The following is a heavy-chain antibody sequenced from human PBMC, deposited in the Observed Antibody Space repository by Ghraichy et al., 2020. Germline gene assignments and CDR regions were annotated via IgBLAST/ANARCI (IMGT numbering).Heavy chain of an antibody. J-gene: IGHJ4*02. CDR3: ARIYGHFDY. Sequence: SETLSLTCSVSGGSVSSGAHYWSCIRQPPGKGLEWIAFIYYKGNTNYNPALKSRVTISLDTSKNQFSLNLRSVTAADTAVYYCARIYGHFDYWGQGTLVTASS. V-gene: IGHV4-61*08. D-gene: IGHD3-10*01. CDR2: IYYKGNT. CDR1: GGSVSSGAHY.